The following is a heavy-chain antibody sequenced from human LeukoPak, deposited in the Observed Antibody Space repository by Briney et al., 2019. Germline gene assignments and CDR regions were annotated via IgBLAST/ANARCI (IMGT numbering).Heavy chain of an antibody. CDR2: INHGGST. V-gene: IGHV4-34*01. Sequence: PSETLSLTCAVYGGSFSGDFWSWIRQSPGKGLEWIGEINHGGSTTYNPSLQSRVTMSVDTSTNQISLKMTSVTAADTAVYYCARAILRRIVGWAPFELSNWFDPWGQGTLVTVSS. J-gene: IGHJ5*02. D-gene: IGHD2-21*01. CDR1: GGSFSGDF. CDR3: ARAILRRIVGWAPFELSNWFDP.